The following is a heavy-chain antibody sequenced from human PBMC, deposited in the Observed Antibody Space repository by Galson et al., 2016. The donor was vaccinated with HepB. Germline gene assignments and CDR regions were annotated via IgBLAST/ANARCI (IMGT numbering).Heavy chain of an antibody. Sequence: SLRLSCAASGFSFSTYAMHWVRQAPGKGLEWVALISDDGSKKNDADSVKGRFTISRDNSKNTLYLQMNSLRADDTAVHYCVREACSSTSCYRHYVDPWCQGTLVTVSS. CDR1: GFSFSTYA. CDR3: VREACSSTSCYRHYVDP. J-gene: IGHJ5*02. D-gene: IGHD2-2*01. V-gene: IGHV3-30-3*01. CDR2: ISDDGSKK.